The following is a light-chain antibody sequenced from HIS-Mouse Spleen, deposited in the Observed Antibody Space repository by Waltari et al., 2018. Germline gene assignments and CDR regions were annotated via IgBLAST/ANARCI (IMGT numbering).Light chain of an antibody. V-gene: IGLV3-10*01. CDR1: ALPKQY. Sequence: SYELTQPPSVPVSPGQPARITCTGDALPKQYAYWYQQKSGQAPVLVIYEDSKRPSGIPERFSGSSSGTMATLTISGAQVEDEADYYCYSTDSSGNHRVFGGGTKLTVL. CDR2: EDS. CDR3: YSTDSSGNHRV. J-gene: IGLJ2*01.